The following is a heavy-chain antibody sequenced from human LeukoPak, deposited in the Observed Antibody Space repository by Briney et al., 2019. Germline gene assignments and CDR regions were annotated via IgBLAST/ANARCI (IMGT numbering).Heavy chain of an antibody. Sequence: GGSLRLSCAASGFTVSSSYMNWVRQAPGKGLEWVSLIYSGGGTYYADSVKGRFTISRDNSTNTLYRQMNSLRAEDTAVYYCARNYYDSSAYYYFDYWGQGTLVTVSS. J-gene: IGHJ4*02. CDR3: ARNYYDSSAYYYFDY. CDR2: IYSGGGT. V-gene: IGHV3-66*01. CDR1: GFTVSSSY. D-gene: IGHD3-22*01.